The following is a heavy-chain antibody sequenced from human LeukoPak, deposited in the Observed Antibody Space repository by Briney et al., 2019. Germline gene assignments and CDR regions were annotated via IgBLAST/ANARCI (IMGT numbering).Heavy chain of an antibody. Sequence: GGSLRLSCAASGFTFSSYWMTWVRQAPGKGLEWVANINQYESEKYYVDSVEGRFTISRDNAKNSLYLQMNSLRAEDTAVYYCARDLRGRVDYWGQGTLVTVSS. J-gene: IGHJ4*02. V-gene: IGHV3-7*01. D-gene: IGHD3-10*01. CDR1: GFTFSSYW. CDR2: INQYESEK. CDR3: ARDLRGRVDY.